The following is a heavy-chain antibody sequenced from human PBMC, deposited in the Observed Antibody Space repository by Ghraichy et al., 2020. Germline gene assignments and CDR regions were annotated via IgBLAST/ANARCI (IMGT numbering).Heavy chain of an antibody. J-gene: IGHJ6*02. CDR2: INSDGSST. V-gene: IGHV3-74*01. D-gene: IGHD3-22*01. CDR3: ASLGLNSPLYGMDV. Sequence: GGSLRLSCAASGFTFSSYWMHWVRQAPGKGLVWVSRINSDGSSTSYADSVKGRFTISRDNAKNTLYLQMNSLRAEDTAVYYCASLGLNSPLYGMDVWGQGTTVTVSS. CDR1: GFTFSSYW.